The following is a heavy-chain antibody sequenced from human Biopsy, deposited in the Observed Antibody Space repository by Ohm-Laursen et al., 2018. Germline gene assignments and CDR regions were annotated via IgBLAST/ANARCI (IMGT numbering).Heavy chain of an antibody. CDR1: GESFNGYY. CDR2: IYYTGST. J-gene: IGHJ4*02. CDR3: ARDSRGGHLNTTLITGKNLDS. D-gene: IGHD3-16*01. V-gene: IGHV4-59*01. Sequence: PSETLSLTCAVYGESFNGYYWSWIRQPPGKGLEWIGYIYYTGSTNYNPSVKSRVTISVDTSKNQFSLKLNSVTAADTAVYFCARDSRGGHLNTTLITGKNLDSWGQGILVTVSS.